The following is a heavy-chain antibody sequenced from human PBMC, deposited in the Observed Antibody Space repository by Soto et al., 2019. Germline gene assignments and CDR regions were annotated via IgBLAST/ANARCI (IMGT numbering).Heavy chain of an antibody. V-gene: IGHV4-59*01. D-gene: IGHD5-12*01. Sequence: QVQLQESGPGLVKPSETLSLTCTVSGDSISNYYWSWIRQPPGKGLEWIGYIYNRGSTNYNPSLKSRVTISVDTSNNQFSLRLSSVTAADTAVYYCARGMGYSASTDNLFHCWGQGTLVTVSP. CDR2: IYNRGST. J-gene: IGHJ4*02. CDR3: ARGMGYSASTDNLFHC. CDR1: GDSISNYY.